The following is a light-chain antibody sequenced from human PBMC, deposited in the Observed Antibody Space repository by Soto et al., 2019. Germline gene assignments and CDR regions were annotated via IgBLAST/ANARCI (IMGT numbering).Light chain of an antibody. CDR3: QQRSDWPLT. CDR1: QSVSHL. J-gene: IGKJ4*01. Sequence: GLTQSPDTLSLPPGEGATLSCRASQSVSHLLAWYQQKPGQAPRLLIHDASRRATGIPARFSGSGSGTDFTLTISSLEPEDFAVYYCQQRSDWPLTFGGGTKV. V-gene: IGKV3-11*01. CDR2: DAS.